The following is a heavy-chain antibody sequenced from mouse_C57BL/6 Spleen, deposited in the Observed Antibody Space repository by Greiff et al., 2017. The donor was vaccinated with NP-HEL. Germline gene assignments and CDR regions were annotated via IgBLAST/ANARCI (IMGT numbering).Heavy chain of an antibody. Sequence: VQLKQSGPELVKPGASVKIPCKASGYTFTDYNMDWVKQSHGKSLEWIGDINPNNGGTIYNQKFKGKATLTVDKSSSTAYMELRSLTSEDTAVYYCARVGSSYGYFDVWGTGTTVTVSS. CDR3: ARVGSSYGYFDV. V-gene: IGHV1-18*01. CDR1: GYTFTDYN. CDR2: INPNNGGT. D-gene: IGHD1-1*01. J-gene: IGHJ1*03.